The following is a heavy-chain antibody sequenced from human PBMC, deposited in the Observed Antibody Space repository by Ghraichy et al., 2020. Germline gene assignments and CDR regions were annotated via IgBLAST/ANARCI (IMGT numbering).Heavy chain of an antibody. V-gene: IGHV3-64D*08. Sequence: GGSLRLSCSAPGFTFNRYNMYWVRQAPGKGLQYVSGITYSGAGNFYADSVKGRFTISRDNSKNTVDLQMSSLRSDDTATYFCVKDSGYCSGGSCYFGLWGQGTLVTVSS. J-gene: IGHJ4*02. CDR2: ITYSGAGN. CDR1: GFTFNRYN. D-gene: IGHD2-15*01. CDR3: VKDSGYCSGGSCYFGL.